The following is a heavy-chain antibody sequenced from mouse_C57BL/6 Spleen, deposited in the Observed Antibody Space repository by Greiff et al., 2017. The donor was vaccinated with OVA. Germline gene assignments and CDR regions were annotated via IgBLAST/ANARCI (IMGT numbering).Heavy chain of an antibody. Sequence: VQLKQPGAELVMPGASVKLSCKASGYTFTSYWMHWVKQRPGQGLEWIGEIDPSDSYTNYNQKFKGKSTLTVDKSSSTAYMQLSSLTSEDSAVYYCARGTGTLNYAMDYWGQGTSVTVSS. CDR2: IDPSDSYT. D-gene: IGHD4-1*01. V-gene: IGHV1-69*01. J-gene: IGHJ4*01. CDR1: GYTFTSYW. CDR3: ARGTGTLNYAMDY.